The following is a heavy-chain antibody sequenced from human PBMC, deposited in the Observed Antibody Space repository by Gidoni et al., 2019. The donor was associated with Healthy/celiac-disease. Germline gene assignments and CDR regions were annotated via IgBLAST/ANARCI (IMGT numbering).Heavy chain of an antibody. D-gene: IGHD5-12*01. CDR3: ASGGDGYNPDAFDI. V-gene: IGHV4-59*01. CDR2: IYSSGST. CDR1: GGSISSYY. Sequence: QVQLQESGPGLVKPSETLSLTCTVSGGSISSYYWSWIRQPPGKGMEWIGYIYSSGSTNYNPSLKSRVTISVDTSKNQFSLKLSSVTAADTAVYYCASGGDGYNPDAFDIWGQGTMVTVSS. J-gene: IGHJ3*02.